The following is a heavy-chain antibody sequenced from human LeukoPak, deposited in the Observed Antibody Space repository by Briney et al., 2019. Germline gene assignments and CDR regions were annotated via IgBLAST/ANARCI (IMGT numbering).Heavy chain of an antibody. V-gene: IGHV7-4-1*02. D-gene: IGHD2-2*01. CDR3: ARGGGGAVVPAL. CDR2: INTKTGDP. Sequence: ASVKVSCEGSGYTFSKYAMNWVRQAPGQGLEWMGWINTKTGDPTYGQGFTGRFVFTLETSVSTAYLQINSLKAEDTAVYYCARGGGGAVVPALWGQATLITVSS. J-gene: IGHJ4*02. CDR1: GYTFSKYA.